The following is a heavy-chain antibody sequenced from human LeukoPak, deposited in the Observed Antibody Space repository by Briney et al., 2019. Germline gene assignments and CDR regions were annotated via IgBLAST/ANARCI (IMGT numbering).Heavy chain of an antibody. Sequence: PGGSLRLSCAASGFTFSSYVMHWVRQAPGKGLEDVSVITSNGDTTFYANSVKGRFTISRDNSKNTLYLQMGSLRAEDMAVYHCAREAYSGSYYDYWGRGTLVTVSS. V-gene: IGHV3-64*01. CDR2: ITSNGDTT. CDR1: GFTFSSYV. CDR3: AREAYSGSYYDY. J-gene: IGHJ4*02. D-gene: IGHD1-26*01.